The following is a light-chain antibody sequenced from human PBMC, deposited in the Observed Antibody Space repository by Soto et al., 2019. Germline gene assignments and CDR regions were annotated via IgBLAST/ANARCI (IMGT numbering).Light chain of an antibody. Sequence: DIQMTQSPSTLSASVGDRVTITCRASQSINSWLAWYQEKPRKAPKLLIYDAFSLESGVTSRLSGSGSGTEFTLTISSLQSDDFAHYHCQQYHSYLVTFGQGTKVEIK. J-gene: IGKJ1*01. V-gene: IGKV1-5*01. CDR1: QSINSW. CDR2: DAF. CDR3: QQYHSYLVT.